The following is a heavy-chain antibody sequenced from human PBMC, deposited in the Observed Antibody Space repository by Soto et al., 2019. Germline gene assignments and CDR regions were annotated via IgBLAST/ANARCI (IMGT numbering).Heavy chain of an antibody. J-gene: IGHJ5*02. CDR1: GGSISSSNW. CDR3: ARRPVDTAMVEVFDP. Sequence: QVQLQESGPGLVKPSGTLSLTCAVSGGSISSSNWWSWVRQPPGKGLEWIGEIYHSGSTNYNPSLKGRVTISVDKSKNQFSLKLSSVTAADTAVYYCARRPVDTAMVEVFDPWGQGTLVTVSS. CDR2: IYHSGST. D-gene: IGHD5-18*01. V-gene: IGHV4-4*02.